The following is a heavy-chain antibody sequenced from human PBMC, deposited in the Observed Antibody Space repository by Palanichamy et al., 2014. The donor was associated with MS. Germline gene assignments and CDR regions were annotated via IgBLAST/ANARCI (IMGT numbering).Heavy chain of an antibody. CDR1: GFTFSNYA. CDR2: ISGSGDST. J-gene: IGHJ4*02. D-gene: IGHD2/OR15-2a*01. Sequence: EVQLVESGGGLVQPGGSLRLSCAASGFTFSNYAMSWGPPGLQGRGRSGVSGISGSGDSTWYADSVKGRFTISRDNSKNTLYLQMNSLRADDTAVYYCAKGANIQHPYFFDSWGQGTLVTVSS. CDR3: AKGANIQHPYFFDS. V-gene: IGHV3-23*04.